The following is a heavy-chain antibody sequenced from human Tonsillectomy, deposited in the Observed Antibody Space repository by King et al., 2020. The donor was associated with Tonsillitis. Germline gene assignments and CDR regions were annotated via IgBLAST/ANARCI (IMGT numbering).Heavy chain of an antibody. CDR1: GFTFSNYW. D-gene: IGHD3-3*01. CDR2: IRQDGSES. CDR3: TSFWSGYFDY. V-gene: IGHV3-7*01. Sequence: VQLVESGGGLVQPGGSLRLSCAASGFTFSNYWMTWVRQAPGKGLEWVANIRQDGSESFYVDSVKGRFTMSRDNAKNSLYLQMNSLRAEDTAVYYCTSFWSGYFDYWGQGTQVSVSS. J-gene: IGHJ4*02.